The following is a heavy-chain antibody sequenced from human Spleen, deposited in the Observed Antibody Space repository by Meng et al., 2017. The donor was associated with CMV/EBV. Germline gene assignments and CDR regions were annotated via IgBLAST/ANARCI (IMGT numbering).Heavy chain of an antibody. CDR1: GGSVSSGSYY. J-gene: IGHJ6*02. D-gene: IGHD6-6*01. CDR3: ARVAARFFTYYYYGMDV. V-gene: IGHV4-61*01. CDR2: IYYSGST. Sequence: GSLRLSCTVSGGSVSSGSYYWSWIRQPPGKGLEWIGYIYYSGSTNYNPSLKSRVTISVDTSKNQFSLKLSSVTAADTAVYYCARVAARFFTYYYYGMDVWGQGTTVTVSS.